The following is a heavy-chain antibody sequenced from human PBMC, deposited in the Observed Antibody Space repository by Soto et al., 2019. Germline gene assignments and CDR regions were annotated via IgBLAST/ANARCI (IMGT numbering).Heavy chain of an antibody. CDR1: RFTFSTYE. CDR3: VRYCSSTLCNGVATRTFDY. CDR2: ISSGGDTV. J-gene: IGHJ4*02. Sequence: VPLVESGGALVQPGGSLRLSCAASRFTFSTYEMHWLRQAPGKGLEWVSYISSGGDTVHYADSVKGRFTISRDNTRNSLYLQMNSLRDEDTALYYCVRYCSSTLCNGVATRTFDYWGQGTLVTVSS. V-gene: IGHV3-48*03. D-gene: IGHD2-2*01.